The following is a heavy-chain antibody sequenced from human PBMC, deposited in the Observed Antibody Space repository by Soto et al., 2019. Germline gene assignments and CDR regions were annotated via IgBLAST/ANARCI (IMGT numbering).Heavy chain of an antibody. CDR1: GFTFSSYA. Sequence: GGSLRLSCAASGFTFSSYAMHWVRQAPGKGLEWVAVISYDGSNKYYADSVKGRFTISRDNSKNTLYLQMNSLRAEDTAVYYCARDVESGGSKYYYYYYGMDVWAQGTTVTVSS. CDR2: ISYDGSNK. CDR3: ARDVESGGSKYYYYYYGMDV. V-gene: IGHV3-30-3*01. D-gene: IGHD1-26*01. J-gene: IGHJ6*02.